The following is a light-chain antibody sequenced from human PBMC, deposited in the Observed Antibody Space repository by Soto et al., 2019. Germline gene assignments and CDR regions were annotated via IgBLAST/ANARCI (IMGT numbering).Light chain of an antibody. CDR2: NND. CDR3: QSYDDGLSGSV. Sequence: QSALTQPTSVSGAPGQRVTISCTGTSSNIGAGYAVHWYQQLPGTAPKLLIYNNDNRPSGVPDRISASNSGTSASLAITGLQAEDEAHYYCQSYDDGLSGSVFGGGTKLTVL. J-gene: IGLJ2*01. V-gene: IGLV1-40*01. CDR1: SSNIGAGYA.